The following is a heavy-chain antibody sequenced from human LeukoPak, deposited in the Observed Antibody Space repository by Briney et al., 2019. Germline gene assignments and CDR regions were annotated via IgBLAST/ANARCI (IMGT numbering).Heavy chain of an antibody. CDR3: ARDGSVTGYYDRNDAFDI. V-gene: IGHV4-39*07. CDR2: IHYTGST. D-gene: IGHD3-22*01. CDR1: SISTNGYY. J-gene: IGHJ3*02. Sequence: SETLSLTCTVDSISTNGYYWGWIRQPPGKGLEWIGSIHYTGSTYYNPSLESRVTVSVDTSKNQFSLKLSSVTAADTAVYYCARDGSVTGYYDRNDAFDIWGQGTMVTVSS.